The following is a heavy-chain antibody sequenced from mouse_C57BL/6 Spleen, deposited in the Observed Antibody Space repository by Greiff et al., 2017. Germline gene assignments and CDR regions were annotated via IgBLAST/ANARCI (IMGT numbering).Heavy chain of an antibody. J-gene: IGHJ2*01. CDR1: GYTFTSYW. D-gene: IGHD2-3*01. V-gene: IGHV1-55*01. Sequence: QVHVKQPGAELVKPGASVKMSCKASGYTFTSYWITWVKQRPGQGLEWIGDIYPGSGSTNYNEKFKSKATLTVDTSSSTAYMQLSSLTSEDSAVXYCARSDGYYDYWGQGTTLTVSS. CDR3: ARSDGYYDY. CDR2: IYPGSGST.